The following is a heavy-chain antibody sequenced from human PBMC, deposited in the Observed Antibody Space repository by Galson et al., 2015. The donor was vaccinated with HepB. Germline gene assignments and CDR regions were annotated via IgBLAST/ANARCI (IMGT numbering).Heavy chain of an antibody. Sequence: SLRLSCAASGFTFSSYAMSWVRQAPGKGLEWVSAISGSGGSTYSADSVKGRFTIPRDNSKNTLYLQMNNLRAEDTAVYYCAKGWDGFDIWGQGTMVTVSS. D-gene: IGHD5-24*01. CDR2: ISGSGGST. J-gene: IGHJ3*02. CDR1: GFTFSSYA. CDR3: AKGWDGFDI. V-gene: IGHV3-23*01.